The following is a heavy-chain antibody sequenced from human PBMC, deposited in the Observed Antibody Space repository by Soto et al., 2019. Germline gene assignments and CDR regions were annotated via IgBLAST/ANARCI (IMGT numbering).Heavy chain of an antibody. D-gene: IGHD6-19*01. CDR2: IYYSGST. Sequence: SETLSLTCTVSGGPISSSSYYWGWIRQPPGKGLEWIGSIYYSGSTYYNPSLKSRVTISVDTSKNQFSLKLSSVTAADTAVYYCAREAVARFDYWGQGTLVTVSS. V-gene: IGHV4-39*01. J-gene: IGHJ4*02. CDR3: AREAVARFDY. CDR1: GGPISSSSYY.